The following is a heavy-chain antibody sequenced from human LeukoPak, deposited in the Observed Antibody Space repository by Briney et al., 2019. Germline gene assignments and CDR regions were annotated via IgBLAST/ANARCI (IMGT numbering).Heavy chain of an antibody. J-gene: IGHJ4*02. D-gene: IGHD2-15*01. V-gene: IGHV4-4*07. CDR3: ARDCSGGSCYHVIFDY. CDR1: GGSISSYY. Sequence: SETLSLTCTVSGGSISSYYWSWIRQPAGKGLEWIGRIYTSGSTNYNPSLKSRVTMSVDTSKNQFSLNLSSVPAADTAVYYCARDCSGGSCYHVIFDYWGQGTLVTVSS. CDR2: IYTSGST.